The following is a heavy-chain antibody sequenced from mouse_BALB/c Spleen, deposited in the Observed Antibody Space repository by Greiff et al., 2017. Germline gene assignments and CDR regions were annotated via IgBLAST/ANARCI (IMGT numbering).Heavy chain of an antibody. D-gene: IGHD1-2*01. J-gene: IGHJ4*01. CDR3: VRSEAKFITTATRAMDY. CDR1: GFSLTSYD. Sequence: QVQLKESGPGLVAPSQSLSITCTVSGFSLTSYDISWIRQPPGKGLEWLGVIWTGGGTNYNAAFMSRRSISKDNSKSQVFLKMNSMQTDDTAIYYCVRSEAKFITTATRAMDYWGQGTSVTVSS. V-gene: IGHV2-9-2*01. CDR2: IWTGGGT.